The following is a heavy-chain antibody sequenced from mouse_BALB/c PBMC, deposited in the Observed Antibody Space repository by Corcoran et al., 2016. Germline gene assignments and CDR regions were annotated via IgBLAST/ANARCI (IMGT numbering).Heavy chain of an antibody. CDR3: ARLGNGNLYYFDY. CDR1: GYTFTNYG. D-gene: IGHD2-1*01. Sequence: QIQLVQSGPELKKPGETVKISCKDSGYTFTNYGMNWVKQAPGKGLKWMGWINTYTGEPTYADDFKGRFTFSLETSASTAYLQINNLKNEDTATYFCARLGNGNLYYFDYWGQGTTLTVSS. CDR2: INTYTGEP. V-gene: IGHV9-3-1*01. J-gene: IGHJ2*01.